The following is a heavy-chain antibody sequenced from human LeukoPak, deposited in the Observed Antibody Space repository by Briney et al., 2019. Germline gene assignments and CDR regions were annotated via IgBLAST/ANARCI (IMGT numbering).Heavy chain of an antibody. CDR3: GRGGTHSSGLDY. D-gene: IGHD3-22*01. CDR1: GGPFSGYY. V-gene: IGHV4-34*01. CDR2: ISHSGST. Sequence: PSETLSLTCAVYGGPFSGYYWTWIRQPPGKGLELIGEISHSGSTNYNPSLKSRVTISVDTSKNKFSLKLRSVTAADTAVYYCGRGGTHSSGLDYWGQGTLVTVSS. J-gene: IGHJ4*02.